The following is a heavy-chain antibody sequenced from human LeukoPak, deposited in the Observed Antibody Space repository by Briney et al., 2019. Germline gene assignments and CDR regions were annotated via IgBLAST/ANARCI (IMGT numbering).Heavy chain of an antibody. CDR3: ARDQQLGKYDY. CDR2: ISSSSSYI. J-gene: IGHJ4*02. Sequence: GGSLRLSCAASGFTFSSYSMNWVRRAPGKGLEWVSSISSSSSYIYYADSVKGRFTISRDNAKNSLYLQMNSLRAEDTAVYYCARDQQLGKYDYWGQGTLVTVSS. V-gene: IGHV3-21*01. D-gene: IGHD4-11*01. CDR1: GFTFSSYS.